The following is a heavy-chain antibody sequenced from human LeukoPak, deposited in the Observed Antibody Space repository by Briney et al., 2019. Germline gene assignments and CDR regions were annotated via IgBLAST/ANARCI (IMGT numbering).Heavy chain of an antibody. CDR1: GFTFSSYA. CDR2: ISYDGSNK. Sequence: GGSLRLSCAASGFTFSSYAMHLVRQAPGKGLEWVAVISYDGSNKYYADSVKGRFTISRDNSKNTLYLQMNSLRAEDTAVYYCARAADCSGGSCYPQVAFDIWGQGTMVTVSS. V-gene: IGHV3-30-3*01. CDR3: ARAADCSGGSCYPQVAFDI. J-gene: IGHJ3*02. D-gene: IGHD2-15*01.